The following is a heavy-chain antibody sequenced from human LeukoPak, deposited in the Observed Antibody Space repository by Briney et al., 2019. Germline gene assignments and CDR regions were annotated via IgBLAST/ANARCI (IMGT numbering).Heavy chain of an antibody. Sequence: GGSLRLSCAASGFTFSSYAMHWVRHAPATGLEYVSAISSNVGSTYYTNSVKGRFTIPTDNSKNTLSLQMGSLRAEDMAVYYCARGGRLPAAGDFDYWGQGTLVTVSS. V-gene: IGHV3-64*01. J-gene: IGHJ4*02. CDR3: ARGGRLPAAGDFDY. CDR1: GFTFSSYA. CDR2: ISSNVGST. D-gene: IGHD2-21*01.